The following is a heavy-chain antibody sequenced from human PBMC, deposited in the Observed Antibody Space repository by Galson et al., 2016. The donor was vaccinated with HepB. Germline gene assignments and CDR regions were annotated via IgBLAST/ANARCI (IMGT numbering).Heavy chain of an antibody. CDR3: ARGDIVGAIFDY. CDR1: GFTFSSYS. J-gene: IGHJ4*02. CDR2: ISSSSSYI. D-gene: IGHD1-26*01. Sequence: SLRLSCAASGFTFSSYSMNWVRQAPGKGLEWVSSISSSSSYIYYADSVKGRFTISRDNAKNSLYLQMNSQRAEDTAVYYCARGDIVGAIFDYWGQGTLVTVSS. V-gene: IGHV3-21*01.